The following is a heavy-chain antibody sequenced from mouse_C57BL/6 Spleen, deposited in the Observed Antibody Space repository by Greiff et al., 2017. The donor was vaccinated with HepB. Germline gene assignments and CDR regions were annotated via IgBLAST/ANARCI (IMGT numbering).Heavy chain of an antibody. V-gene: IGHV5-17*01. Sequence: EVQLQESGGGLVKPGGSLKLSCAASGFTFSDYGMHWVRQAPEKGLEWVAYISSGSSTIYYADTVKGRFTISRDNAKNTLFLQMTSLRSEDTAMYYWARPDYYGSSYWYFDVWGTGTTVTVSS. CDR1: GFTFSDYG. J-gene: IGHJ1*03. D-gene: IGHD1-1*01. CDR2: ISSGSSTI. CDR3: ARPDYYGSSYWYFDV.